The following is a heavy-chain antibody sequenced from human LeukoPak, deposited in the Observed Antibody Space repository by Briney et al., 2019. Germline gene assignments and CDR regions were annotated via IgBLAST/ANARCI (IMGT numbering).Heavy chain of an antibody. CDR2: ISSSSSYI. Sequence: GGSLRLSCAASGFSFSNYIMNWVRQAPGKGPEWVSSISSSSSYIYYADSVKGRFTISRDNAKNSLYLQMNSLRAEDTAVYYCARASSKQLAGYLPDGFDIWGQGTMVTVSS. CDR3: ARASSKQLAGYLPDGFDI. D-gene: IGHD3-9*01. CDR1: GFSFSNYI. V-gene: IGHV3-21*01. J-gene: IGHJ3*02.